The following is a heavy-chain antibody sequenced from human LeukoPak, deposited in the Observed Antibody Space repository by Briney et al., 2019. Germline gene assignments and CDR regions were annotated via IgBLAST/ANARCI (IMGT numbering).Heavy chain of an antibody. D-gene: IGHD3-10*01. Sequence: ASVKVSCKVSGYTLTELSMHWVRQAPGQGLEWMGIINPSGGSTNYAQKFQGRVTMTRDTSTTTVYMELSSLRSEDTAVYHCAREPSYHASGSYNYMDVWGKGTTVTVSS. CDR2: INPSGGST. J-gene: IGHJ6*03. CDR1: GYTLTELS. V-gene: IGHV1-46*01. CDR3: AREPSYHASGSYNYMDV.